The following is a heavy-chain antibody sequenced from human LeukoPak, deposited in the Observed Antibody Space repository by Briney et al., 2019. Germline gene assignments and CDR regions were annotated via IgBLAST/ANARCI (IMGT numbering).Heavy chain of an antibody. Sequence: PETLSLTCTVSGGSISSYYWSWIRQPAGKGLEWIGRIYASGSTNYNPSLKSRVTMSVDTSKNQFSLKLSSVTAADTAVYYCARTRITIFGAHYMDVWGKGTTVTVSS. CDR3: ARTRITIFGAHYMDV. D-gene: IGHD3-3*01. V-gene: IGHV4-4*07. CDR1: GGSISSYY. CDR2: IYASGST. J-gene: IGHJ6*03.